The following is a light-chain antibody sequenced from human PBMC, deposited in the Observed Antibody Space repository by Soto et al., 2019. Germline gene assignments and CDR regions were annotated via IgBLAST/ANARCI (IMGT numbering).Light chain of an antibody. J-gene: IGKJ4*01. CDR2: DAS. V-gene: IGKV1-5*01. Sequence: DIQMTQSPSTLSASVGDTDTITCRASQSISSWLAWYQQKPGKAPKFLIYDASNLESGVPSRFSGSGSGTEFTLTISSLQPDDFATYYCQQYDNYPLTFGGGTKVEIK. CDR1: QSISSW. CDR3: QQYDNYPLT.